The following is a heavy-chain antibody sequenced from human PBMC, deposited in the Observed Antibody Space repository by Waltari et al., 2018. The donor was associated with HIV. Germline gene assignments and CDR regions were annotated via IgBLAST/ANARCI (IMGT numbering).Heavy chain of an antibody. D-gene: IGHD2-2*01. J-gene: IGHJ6*02. V-gene: IGHV1-8*01. CDR1: GYTFSIYD. Sequence: QVQLVQSGAEVKKPGASVKVSCKASGYTFSIYDINWVRQATGQGLEWMGWMNPNSGNTGYAQKFQGRVNMTRNSSIRTAYMELSSLRSDDTAVYYCSRGLHCTATSCLLYHGMDVWGQGTAVSVSS. CDR3: SRGLHCTATSCLLYHGMDV. CDR2: MNPNSGNT.